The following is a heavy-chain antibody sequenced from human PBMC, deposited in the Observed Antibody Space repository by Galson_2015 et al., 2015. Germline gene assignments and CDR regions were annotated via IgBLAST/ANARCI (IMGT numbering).Heavy chain of an antibody. D-gene: IGHD2-2*02. Sequence: SVKVSCKASGYTFTSYDINWVRQATGQGLEWMGWMNPNSGNTGYAQKFQGRVTMTRNTSISTAYMELSSLRSEDTAVYYCVFEQKQPLLYLVNYWGQETLVTVSS. CDR3: VFEQKQPLLYLVNY. V-gene: IGHV1-8*01. CDR1: GYTFTSYD. J-gene: IGHJ4*02. CDR2: MNPNSGNT.